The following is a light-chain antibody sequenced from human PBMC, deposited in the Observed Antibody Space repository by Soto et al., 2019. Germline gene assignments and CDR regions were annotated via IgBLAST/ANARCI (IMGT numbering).Light chain of an antibody. CDR3: QQFNTYPYT. Sequence: DIQMTQSPFTLAASVGDRVTITCRASQSVSSWLAWYQQKPGKAPKLLIYKASNLESGVPSRFRASGSGTEFSLTITSLQPDDVATYYCQQFNTYPYTFGQGPKLEIK. V-gene: IGKV1-5*03. J-gene: IGKJ2*01. CDR1: QSVSSW. CDR2: KAS.